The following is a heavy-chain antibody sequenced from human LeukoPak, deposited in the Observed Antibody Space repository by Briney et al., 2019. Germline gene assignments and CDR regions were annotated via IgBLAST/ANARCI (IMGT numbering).Heavy chain of an antibody. CDR3: ARDRITIFGVVNLDY. CDR2: IYYSGST. Sequence: SQTLSLTCTVSGGSISSGAYYWNWIRQRPGKGLEWIGYIYYSGSTYYNPSLRSRVTISVDTSKNQFSLKLSSVTAADTAVYYCARDRITIFGVVNLDYWGQGTLVTVSS. D-gene: IGHD3-3*01. CDR1: GGSISSGAYY. J-gene: IGHJ4*02. V-gene: IGHV4-31*03.